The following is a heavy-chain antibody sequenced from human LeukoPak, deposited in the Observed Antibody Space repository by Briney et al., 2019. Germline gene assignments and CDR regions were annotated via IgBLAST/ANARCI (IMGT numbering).Heavy chain of an antibody. D-gene: IGHD3-10*01. J-gene: IGHJ4*02. CDR2: IYYTGST. Sequence: SETLSLTCTVSGGAISSYYWSWIRQPPGKGLEWIGYIYYTGSTDYNPSLKSRVTISLDTSKHQFSLRLTSVTAADTAVYYCARGAYDSGSYQYFFDYWGQGTLVTVSS. CDR1: GGAISSYY. CDR3: ARGAYDSGSYQYFFDY. V-gene: IGHV4-59*01.